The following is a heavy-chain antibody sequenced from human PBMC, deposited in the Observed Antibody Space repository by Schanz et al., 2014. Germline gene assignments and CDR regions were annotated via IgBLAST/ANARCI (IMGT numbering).Heavy chain of an antibody. D-gene: IGHD3-10*01. J-gene: IGHJ3*02. Sequence: VKLVESGGGLVQPGGSLRLSCAASGFTFSNFAIHWVRQAPGKGLEWVALISYDGSSKNHADSVQGRFTISRDNSKNALYLQMDSLRAEDTAVYYCARGIITMVRGGDVGAFDIWGQGTMVTVSS. CDR2: ISYDGSSK. CDR1: GFTFSNFA. CDR3: ARGIITMVRGGDVGAFDI. V-gene: IGHV3-30*04.